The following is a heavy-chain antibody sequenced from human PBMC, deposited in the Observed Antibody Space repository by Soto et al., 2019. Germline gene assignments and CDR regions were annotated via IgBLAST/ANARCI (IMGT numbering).Heavy chain of an antibody. CDR1: GDSIGRFY. D-gene: IGHD1-26*01. Sequence: SETLSLTCNVSGDSIGRFYWSWIRQSAEKGLEWIGRVYSTGGTAYNPALKGRVTISLDRSNNHVSLEMNSVTAADTAVYFCARDLSGTGLDIWGRGTRVTVYS. CDR2: VYSTGGT. CDR3: ARDLSGTGLDI. V-gene: IGHV4-4*07. J-gene: IGHJ6*02.